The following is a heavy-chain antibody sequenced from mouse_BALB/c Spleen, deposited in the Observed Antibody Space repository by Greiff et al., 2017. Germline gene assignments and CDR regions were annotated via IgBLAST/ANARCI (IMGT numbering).Heavy chain of an antibody. D-gene: IGHD2-4*01. CDR1: GYSITSGYY. CDR2: ISYDGSN. J-gene: IGHJ4*01. V-gene: IGHV3-6*02. CDR3: AREGGYYDYDVEYAMDY. Sequence: EVKLMESGPGLVKPSQSLSLTCSVTGYSITSGYYWNWIRQFPGNKLEWMGYISYDGSNNYNPSLKNRISITRDTSKNQFFLKLNSVTTEDTATYYCAREGGYYDYDVEYAMDYWGQGTSVTVSS.